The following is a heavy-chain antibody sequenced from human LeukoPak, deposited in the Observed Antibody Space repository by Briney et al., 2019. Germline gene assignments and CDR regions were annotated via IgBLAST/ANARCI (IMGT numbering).Heavy chain of an antibody. D-gene: IGHD6-19*01. Sequence: SVKVSCKASGGTFSSYAISWVRQAPGQGLEWMGGIIPIFGTANYAQKFQGRVTITTDESTSTAYMGLSSLRSEDTAVYYCARDFVGGIAVADRDNWFDPRGQGTLVTVSS. CDR3: ARDFVGGIAVADRDNWFDP. CDR2: IIPIFGTA. J-gene: IGHJ5*02. CDR1: GGTFSSYA. V-gene: IGHV1-69*05.